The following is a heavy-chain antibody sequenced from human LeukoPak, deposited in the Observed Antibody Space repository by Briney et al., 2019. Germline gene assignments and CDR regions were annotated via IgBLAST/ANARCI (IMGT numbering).Heavy chain of an antibody. CDR3: ARGSYGSGSYYY. J-gene: IGHJ4*02. CDR1: GGSISSYY. V-gene: IGHV4-4*07. D-gene: IGHD3-10*01. CDR2: IYTSGST. Sequence: SETLSLTCTVSGGSISSYYWSWIRQPPGKGLEWIGGIYTSGSTNYNPSLKSRVTISVDTSKNQFSLKLSSVTAADTAVYYCARGSYGSGSYYYWGQGTLVTVSS.